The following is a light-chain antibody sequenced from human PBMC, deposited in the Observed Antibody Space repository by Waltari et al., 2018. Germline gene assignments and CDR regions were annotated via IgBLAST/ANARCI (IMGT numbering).Light chain of an antibody. CDR1: SRAVGTYNL. CDR3: CSYAGGSTFYV. CDR2: QVS. J-gene: IGLJ1*01. V-gene: IGLV2-23*02. Sequence: QSALTQPASVSGSPGQSITISCTGTSRAVGTYNLVSWYQQHPGKAPKRLIYQVSKRPSGVSTRFPGSKSGNTASLTISGLQAEDEADYYCCSYAGGSTFYVFGTETKVTVL.